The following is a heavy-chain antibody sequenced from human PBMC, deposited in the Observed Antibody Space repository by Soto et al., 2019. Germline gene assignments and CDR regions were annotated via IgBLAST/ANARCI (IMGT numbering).Heavy chain of an antibody. Sequence: QVQLVQSGAEVKKPGSSVKVSCKASGCTFSNYAITWVRQAPGQGLEWVARVIPNYGTTNVAQKFQGRVTRTADESTTTAYMELSGLRSDGTGVYYWAKYGGADGNFGDWLDSWGQGTLVTVSS. CDR2: VIPNYGTT. V-gene: IGHV1-69*15. D-gene: IGHD1-1*01. J-gene: IGHJ5*01. CDR3: AKYGGADGNFGDWLDS. CDR1: GCTFSNYA.